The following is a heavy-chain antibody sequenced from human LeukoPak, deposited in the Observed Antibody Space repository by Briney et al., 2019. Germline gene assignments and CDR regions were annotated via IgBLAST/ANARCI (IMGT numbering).Heavy chain of an antibody. CDR2: INHSGST. CDR3: ARGVPMARGVIKTQRSPNWFDP. V-gene: IGHV4-34*01. J-gene: IGHJ5*02. Sequence: SETLSLTCAVYGGSFSGYYWSWIRQPPGKGLEWIGEINHSGSTNYNPSLKSRVTISVDTSKNQFSLKLSSVTAADTAVYYCARGVPMARGVIKTQRSPNWFDPWGQGTLVTVSS. CDR1: GGSFSGYY. D-gene: IGHD3-10*01.